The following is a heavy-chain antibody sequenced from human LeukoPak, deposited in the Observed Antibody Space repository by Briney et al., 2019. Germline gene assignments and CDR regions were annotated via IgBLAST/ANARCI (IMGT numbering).Heavy chain of an antibody. Sequence: GGSLRLSCAASGFAFGDFWMSWVRQTPGKGLESVATIKQDRSAKEYVDSVKGRFTISRDNAKESLYLQMNNLRADDTGVYYCAREKREGLWFGELFRFQYCGLDVWGQGTTVVVSS. CDR3: AREKREGLWFGELFRFQYCGLDV. J-gene: IGHJ6*02. CDR1: GFAFGDFW. D-gene: IGHD3-10*01. V-gene: IGHV3-7*01. CDR2: IKQDRSAK.